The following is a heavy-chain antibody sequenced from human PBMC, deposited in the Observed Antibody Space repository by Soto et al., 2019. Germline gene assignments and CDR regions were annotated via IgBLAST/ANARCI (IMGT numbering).Heavy chain of an antibody. CDR3: AKDTHYGDYYFDY. D-gene: IGHD4-17*01. J-gene: IGHJ4*02. Sequence: GGSLRLSCAASGFTFDSYDMNWVRQAPGKGLEWVSGISASGASIFYTDSVKGRFSISRDNSRNTLFLQMDSLRAEDTAVYYCAKDTHYGDYYFDYWGQGTQVTVSS. CDR1: GFTFDSYD. CDR2: ISASGASI. V-gene: IGHV3-23*01.